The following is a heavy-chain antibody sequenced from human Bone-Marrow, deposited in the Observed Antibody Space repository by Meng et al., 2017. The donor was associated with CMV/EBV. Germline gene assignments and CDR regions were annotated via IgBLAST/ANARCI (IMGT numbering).Heavy chain of an antibody. V-gene: IGHV1-69*05. CDR1: GGTFSSYA. Sequence: SVKVSCKASGGTFSSYAISWVRQAPGQGLEWMGGIIPIFGTANYAQKFQGRVTITTDESTSTAYMELSSLRSEDTAVYYCARQCPCRLLEWLLVDDGMDVWGQGTTVTVSS. D-gene: IGHD3-3*01. CDR3: ARQCPCRLLEWLLVDDGMDV. CDR2: IIPIFGTA. J-gene: IGHJ6*02.